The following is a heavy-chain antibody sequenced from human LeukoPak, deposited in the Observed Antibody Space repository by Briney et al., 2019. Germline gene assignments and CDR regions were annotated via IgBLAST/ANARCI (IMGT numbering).Heavy chain of an antibody. CDR1: GYTFTGYY. D-gene: IGHD3-22*01. J-gene: IGHJ4*02. V-gene: IGHV1-2*02. CDR2: INPNSGGT. CDR3: ARVAVYYDSSGYFDY. Sequence: ASVKVSCKASGYTFTGYYMHWVRQAPGQGLEWMGWINPNSGGTNYAQKFQGRVTMTRDTSISTAYMELSRLRSDDTAVYYCARVAVYYDSSGYFDYWGQGTLVTVSS.